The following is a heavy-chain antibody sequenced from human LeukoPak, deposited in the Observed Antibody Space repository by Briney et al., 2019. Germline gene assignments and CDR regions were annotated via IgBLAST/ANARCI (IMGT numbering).Heavy chain of an antibody. J-gene: IGHJ3*02. CDR2: INTNTGNP. V-gene: IGHV7-4-1*02. CDR3: ARSSGSYMNAFDI. D-gene: IGHD1-26*01. CDR1: GYTFTSYG. Sequence: ASVKVSCKASGYTFTSYGISWVRQAPGQGLEWMGWINTNTGNPTYAQGFTGRFVFSLDTSVSTAYLQISSLKAEDTAVYYCARSSGSYMNAFDIWGQGTMVTVSS.